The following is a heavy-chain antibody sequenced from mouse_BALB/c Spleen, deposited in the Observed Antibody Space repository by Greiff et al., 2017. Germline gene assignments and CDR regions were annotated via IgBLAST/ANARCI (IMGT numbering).Heavy chain of an antibody. J-gene: IGHJ4*01. V-gene: IGHV5-4*02. CDR3: ARDGDYYGSSGAMDY. D-gene: IGHD1-1*01. CDR1: GFTFSDYY. Sequence: EVMLVESGGGLVKPGGSLKLSCAASGFTFSDYYMYWVRQTPEKRLEWVATISDGGSYTYYPDSVKGRFTISRDNAKNNLYLQMSSLKSEDTAMYYCARDGDYYGSSGAMDYWGQGTSVTVSS. CDR2: ISDGGSYT.